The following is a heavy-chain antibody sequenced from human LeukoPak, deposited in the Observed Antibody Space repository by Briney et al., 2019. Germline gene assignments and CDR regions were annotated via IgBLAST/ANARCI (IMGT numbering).Heavy chain of an antibody. J-gene: IGHJ5*02. V-gene: IGHV1-8*01. CDR3: ARGRIYNPYYDFWSGPHP. Sequence: ASVKVYCKASGYTFTSYDINWVRQATGQGLEWMGWMNPNSGNTGYAQKFQGRVTMTRNTSISTAYMELSSLRSEDTAVYYCARGRIYNPYYDFWSGPHPWGQGTLVTVSS. CDR2: MNPNSGNT. CDR1: GYTFTSYD. D-gene: IGHD3-3*01.